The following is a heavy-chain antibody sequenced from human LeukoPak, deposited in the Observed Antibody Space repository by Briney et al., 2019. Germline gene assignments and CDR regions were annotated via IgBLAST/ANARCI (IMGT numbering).Heavy chain of an antibody. CDR3: ARDPSYSNYD. V-gene: IGHV3-48*03. J-gene: IGHJ4*02. Sequence: GGSLRLSCAASGFTFSSYEMNWVRQAPGKGLEWVSYISSSGSTIYYADSVKGRFTISRDNAKNSLYLQMNSLRAEDTAVYYCARDPSYSNYDWGQGTLVTVSS. CDR1: GFTFSSYE. CDR2: ISSSGSTI. D-gene: IGHD4-11*01.